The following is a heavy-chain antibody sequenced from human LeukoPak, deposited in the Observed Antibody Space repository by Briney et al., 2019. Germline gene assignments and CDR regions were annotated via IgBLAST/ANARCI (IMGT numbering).Heavy chain of an antibody. V-gene: IGHV4-39*07. CDR3: ASQPAYYDFWSGYSELDDWYFDP. CDR1: GGSVSSGSFY. D-gene: IGHD3-3*01. Sequence: SETLSLTCTVSGGSVSSGSFYWGWARQPPGKGLEWIGSGSTYYNPSLKSRVTISVDTSKNQFSLKPSSVTAADTAVYYCASQPAYYDFWSGYSELDDWYFDPWGRGTLVTVSS. CDR2: GST. J-gene: IGHJ2*01.